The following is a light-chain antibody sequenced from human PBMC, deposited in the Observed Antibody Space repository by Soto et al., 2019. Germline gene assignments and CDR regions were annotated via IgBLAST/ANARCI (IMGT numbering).Light chain of an antibody. V-gene: IGKV3-20*01. Sequence: EIVLTQSPGTLSLSPGERATLSCRASQSVSSSYLAWYQQKPGQAPRLLIYGASSRATGIPDRFSGSGSGTDFTLTISRLEPEDFAVYYCQQYGSSPQITLRQGTRLEIK. CDR1: QSVSSSY. J-gene: IGKJ5*01. CDR3: QQYGSSPQIT. CDR2: GAS.